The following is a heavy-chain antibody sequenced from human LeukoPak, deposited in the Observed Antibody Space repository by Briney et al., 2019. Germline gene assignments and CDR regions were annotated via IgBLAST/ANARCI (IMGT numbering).Heavy chain of an antibody. V-gene: IGHV4-39*07. CDR2: IYYSGST. CDR3: ARENRWPPQFGAFDI. Sequence: PSETLSLTCTVSGGSISSSSYYWGWIRQPPGKGLEWIGSIYYSGSTYYNPSLKSRVTISVDTSKNQFSLKLSSVTAADTAIYYCARENRWPPQFGAFDIWGQGTMVTVSS. J-gene: IGHJ3*02. CDR1: GGSISSSSYY. D-gene: IGHD4-23*01.